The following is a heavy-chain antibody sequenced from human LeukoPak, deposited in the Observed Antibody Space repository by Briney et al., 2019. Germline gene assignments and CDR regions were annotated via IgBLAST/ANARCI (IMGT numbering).Heavy chain of an antibody. CDR1: GGSISSSSYY. CDR3: PRSPYYYDSSGYYHYYFDY. D-gene: IGHD3-22*01. V-gene: IGHV4-39*07. J-gene: IGHJ4*02. Sequence: SETLSFTCTVSGGSISSSSYYWGWIRQPPGKGLEWIGSIYYSGSTYYNPSLKSRVTISVDTSKNQFSLKLSSVTAADTAVYYCPRSPYYYDSSGYYHYYFDYWGQGTLVTVSS. CDR2: IYYSGST.